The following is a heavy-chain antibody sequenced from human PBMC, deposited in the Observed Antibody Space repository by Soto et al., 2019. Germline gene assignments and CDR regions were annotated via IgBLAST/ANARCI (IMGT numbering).Heavy chain of an antibody. CDR3: AREEGYCSSTEHPCYYYMDV. CDR1: GFTFSDYY. J-gene: IGHJ6*03. Sequence: QVQLVESGGGLVKPGGSLRLSCAASGFTFSDYYMSWIRQAPGKGLEWVSYISGSGSTIYYADSVKGRFTISRDNAKNSLYLQMNSLRAEDTAVYYCAREEGYCSSTEHPCYYYMDVWGKGTTVTVSS. CDR2: ISGSGSTI. V-gene: IGHV3-11*01. D-gene: IGHD2-2*01.